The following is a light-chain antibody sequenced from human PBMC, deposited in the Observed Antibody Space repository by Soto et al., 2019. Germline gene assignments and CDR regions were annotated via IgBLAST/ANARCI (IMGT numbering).Light chain of an antibody. CDR3: QQYGNSRT. CDR1: QSVSNNY. Sequence: EIVLPQSPGTLSLCPGARANLSGRACQSVSNNYLAWYEQKPGQGARLLHYGASNRATGIPDRFSGRGSGTDFTLIISRLEPEDFAVYYCQQYGNSRTLGQGTKVDIK. V-gene: IGKV3-20*01. CDR2: GAS. J-gene: IGKJ1*01.